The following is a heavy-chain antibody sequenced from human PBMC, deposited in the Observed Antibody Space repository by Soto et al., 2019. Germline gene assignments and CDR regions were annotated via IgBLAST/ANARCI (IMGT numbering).Heavy chain of an antibody. CDR3: ASHTGYSSGWAFDY. D-gene: IGHD6-19*01. CDR1: GLTFSDYY. CDR2: ISSSGSST. Sequence: QVQLVESGGGLVKPGGSLRLSCAASGLTFSDYYMSWIRQAPGKGLEWVSYISSSGSSTYYLDSVKGRFTISRDNAKNSLYLQRNSLRAEDTAVYYCASHTGYSSGWAFDYWGQGTLVTISS. J-gene: IGHJ4*02. V-gene: IGHV3-11*01.